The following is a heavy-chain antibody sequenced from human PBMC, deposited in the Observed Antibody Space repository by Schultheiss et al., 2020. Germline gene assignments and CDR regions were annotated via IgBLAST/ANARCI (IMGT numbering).Heavy chain of an antibody. V-gene: IGHV3-30-3*01. CDR1: GFTFSSYA. J-gene: IGHJ4*02. CDR2: ISYDGSNK. Sequence: GGSLRLSCAASGFTFSSYAMHWVRQAPGKGLEWVAVISYDGSNKYYADSVKGRFTISRDNSKNTLYLQMNSLRSEDTAVYYCARDKSSSWSRVDYWGQGTLVTVCS. CDR3: ARDKSSSWSRVDY. D-gene: IGHD2-2*01.